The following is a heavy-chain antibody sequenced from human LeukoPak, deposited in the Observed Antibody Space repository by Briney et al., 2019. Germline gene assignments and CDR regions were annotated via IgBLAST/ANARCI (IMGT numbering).Heavy chain of an antibody. CDR1: GFPLSSYA. CDR2: IRYDGPN. J-gene: IGHJ3*01. D-gene: IGHD1-1*01. V-gene: IGHV3-30*02. CDR3: ATPRGGKQLLDAFDL. Sequence: GGSLRLSCSASGFPLSSYAMHWVRQAPGQGLEWMAFIRYDGPNTKTYYADAVKGRFTISRDNFRNTVYLQMNSLRAEDTAIYFCATPRGGKQLLDAFDLWGQGTMVIVSS.